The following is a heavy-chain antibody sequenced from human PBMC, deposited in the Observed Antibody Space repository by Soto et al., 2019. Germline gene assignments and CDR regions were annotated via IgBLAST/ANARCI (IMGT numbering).Heavy chain of an antibody. J-gene: IGHJ5*02. CDR2: VYYSGGA. D-gene: IGHD2-21*01. V-gene: IGHV4-61*05. CDR3: ASSKYDVVAGSVWFDP. Sequence: SETLSLTCAVSGVSIHNSHSFWGWIRQPPGKGLEFIANVYYSGGAHYNPSFKSRLTISVDKSKNQFSLNLSSVTAADTAVYFCASSKYDVVAGSVWFDPWGQGTLVTVSS. CDR1: GVSIHNSHSF.